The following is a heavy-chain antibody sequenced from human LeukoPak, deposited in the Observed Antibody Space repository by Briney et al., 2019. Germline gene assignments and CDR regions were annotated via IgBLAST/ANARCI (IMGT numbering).Heavy chain of an antibody. Sequence: SSQTLSLTCTVSAASISSSYWGSIRQPPGKGLEWIWYIYTSGTTNYSPSLKSRVTISVDTSKNQFFLILSSVTAADAAVYYCARLTYSNSRPFDYWGQGTLVTVSS. V-gene: IGHV4-4*09. CDR2: IYTSGTT. CDR3: ARLTYSNSRPFDY. CDR1: AASISSSY. J-gene: IGHJ4*02. D-gene: IGHD6-6*01.